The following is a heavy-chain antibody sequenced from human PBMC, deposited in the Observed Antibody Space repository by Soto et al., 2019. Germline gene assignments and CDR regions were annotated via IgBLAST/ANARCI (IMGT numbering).Heavy chain of an antibody. V-gene: IGHV4-59*08. D-gene: IGHD3-9*01. CDR2: TYYSGGT. Sequence: SETLSLTCSVSGVSITGYHWSWIRQPPGKGLEWIGHTYYSGGTTYNPSLNSRVTVSLDTSKNQFSLKLNSVTAADTAVYYCARWEYIYGPGAFDIWGQGTMVTVSS. J-gene: IGHJ3*02. CDR3: ARWEYIYGPGAFDI. CDR1: GVSITGYH.